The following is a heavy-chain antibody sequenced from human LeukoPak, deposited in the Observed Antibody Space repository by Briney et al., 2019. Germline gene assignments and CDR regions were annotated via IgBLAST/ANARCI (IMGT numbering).Heavy chain of an antibody. Sequence: SETLSLTCTVSGGSFSSYYWSWIRQPAGKGLEWTGRIYTSGSTNYNPSLKSRVTISVDTSKNQFSLKLSSVTAADTAVYYCARQWFRDTAENWFDPWGQGTLVTVSS. CDR2: IYTSGST. CDR1: GGSFSSYY. CDR3: ARQWFRDTAENWFDP. J-gene: IGHJ5*02. V-gene: IGHV4-4*07. D-gene: IGHD5-18*01.